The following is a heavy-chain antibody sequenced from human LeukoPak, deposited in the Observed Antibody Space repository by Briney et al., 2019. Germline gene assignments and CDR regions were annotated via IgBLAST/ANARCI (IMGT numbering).Heavy chain of an antibody. V-gene: IGHV1-46*01. CDR1: GYTFTSYY. J-gene: IGHJ5*02. CDR3: ARDVSGPRGYELTWWFDP. D-gene: IGHD5-12*01. Sequence: ASVKVSCKASGYTFTSYYKHWVRQAPGQGLEWMGIINPSGGSTSYAQKFQGRVTMTRDTSTSTVYMELSSLGSEDTAVYYCARDVSGPRGYELTWWFDPWGQGTLVTVSS. CDR2: INPSGGST.